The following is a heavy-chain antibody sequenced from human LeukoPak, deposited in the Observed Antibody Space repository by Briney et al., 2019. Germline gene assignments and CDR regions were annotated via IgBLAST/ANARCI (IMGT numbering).Heavy chain of an antibody. CDR2: IYNGGNT. J-gene: IGHJ4*02. V-gene: IGHV4-4*09. CDR3: AAGPWELDF. CDR1: GVSINTYY. D-gene: IGHD1-26*01. Sequence: SETLSLNWTVSGVSINTYYASWIRQAPGKGLEFIGFIYNGGNTNYNPSLKSRATISVDTSNNQFSLRLTSVTAADTAMYYCAAGPWELDFWGQGTLVTVSS.